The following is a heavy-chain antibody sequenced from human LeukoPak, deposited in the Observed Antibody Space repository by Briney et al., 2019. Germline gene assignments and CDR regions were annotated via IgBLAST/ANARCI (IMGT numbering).Heavy chain of an antibody. V-gene: IGHV3-7*01. CDR3: ARPAYTAAYDL. J-gene: IGHJ3*01. CDR1: GFTFSTYW. Sequence: GGSLRLSCAASGFTFSTYWMTWVRQAPGKGLEWVANMKGDGSEIHYVDSVKGRFTISRDNAKNSLYLQVNSLRAEDTALYYCARPAYTAAYDLWGQGTMVTVSS. CDR2: MKGDGSEI. D-gene: IGHD3-16*01.